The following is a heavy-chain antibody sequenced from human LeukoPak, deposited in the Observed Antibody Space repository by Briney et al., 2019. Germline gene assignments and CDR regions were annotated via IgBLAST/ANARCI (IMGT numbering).Heavy chain of an antibody. Sequence: SETLSLTCGVSGGSISGTNWWSWVRQPPGQGLELIGEISLAGRTNYNPSLNGRVTMSLDKSSNQLSLHLTSVTAADTATYFCSRESGPFCPFGYWGQGTLVIVSS. CDR3: SRESGPFCPFGY. D-gene: IGHD1-26*01. J-gene: IGHJ4*02. CDR1: GGSISGTNW. V-gene: IGHV4-4*02. CDR2: ISLAGRT.